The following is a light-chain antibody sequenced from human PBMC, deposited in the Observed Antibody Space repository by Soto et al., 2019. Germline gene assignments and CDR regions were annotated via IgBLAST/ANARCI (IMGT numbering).Light chain of an antibody. CDR1: QRVSIF. CDR2: SAT. CDR3: QQSYNTPRT. J-gene: IGKJ1*01. Sequence: DIQMTQSPSSLSASVGDTVTITCRASQRVSIFLNWYQQKPGKAPKLLIYSATSLQSGVPSRFSGSFFGTDFPLTISSLQPEDFATYYCQQSYNTPRTFGQGTKVEVK. V-gene: IGKV1-39*01.